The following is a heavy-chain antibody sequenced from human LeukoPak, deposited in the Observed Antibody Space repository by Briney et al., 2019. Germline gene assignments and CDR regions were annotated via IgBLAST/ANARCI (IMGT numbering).Heavy chain of an antibody. CDR1: AASVSSNKW. CDR3: TKNGYYSMDV. D-gene: IGHD6-13*01. CDR2: IFPTGRT. Sequence: PSETLSLTWALSAASVSSNKWWGWVRQSPGQGLEWIGEIFPTGRTFYNPSLRSRVTLSIEKSGNYSSLNLRSVTAADTTIYYCTKNGYYSMDVWGKGTTVTVSS. V-gene: IGHV4-4*02. J-gene: IGHJ6*03.